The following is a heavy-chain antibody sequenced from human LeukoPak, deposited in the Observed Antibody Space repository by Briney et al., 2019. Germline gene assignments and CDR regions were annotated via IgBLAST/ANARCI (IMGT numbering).Heavy chain of an antibody. J-gene: IGHJ3*02. CDR3: ARGTRLPIAVYAFDI. CDR2: IYTSGST. V-gene: IGHV4-4*07. D-gene: IGHD6-19*01. CDR1: GGSINSYY. Sequence: SETLTLTCTVSGGSINSYYWSWIRQPAGKGLEWLGRIYTSGSTNYNPSLKSRVTMSVDTSKNQFSLKLSSVTAADTAVYYCARGTRLPIAVYAFDIWGQGTMVTVSS.